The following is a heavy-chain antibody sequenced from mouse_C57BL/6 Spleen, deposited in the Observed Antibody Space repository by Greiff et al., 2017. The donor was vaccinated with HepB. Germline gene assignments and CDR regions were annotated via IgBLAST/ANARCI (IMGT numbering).Heavy chain of an antibody. J-gene: IGHJ2*01. Sequence: QVQLQQPGTELVKPGASVKLSCKASGYTFTSYWMHWVKQRPGQGLEWIGNINPSNGDTNYNEKFKSKATLTVDKSSSTAYMQLSSLTSEDSAVYYCARTATGTPHYFDYWGQGTTLTVSS. CDR1: GYTFTSYW. CDR3: ARTATGTPHYFDY. V-gene: IGHV1-53*01. D-gene: IGHD4-1*02. CDR2: INPSNGDT.